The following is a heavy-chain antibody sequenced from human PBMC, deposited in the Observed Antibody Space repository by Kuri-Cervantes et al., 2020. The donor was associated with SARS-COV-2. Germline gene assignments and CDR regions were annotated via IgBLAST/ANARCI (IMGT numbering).Heavy chain of an antibody. V-gene: IGHV3-23*01. D-gene: IGHD1-26*01. CDR2: ISGSGGST. CDR3: AKSGEDRYYYYYYMDV. CDR1: GFTFSSYA. J-gene: IGHJ6*03. Sequence: GWSLRLSCAASGFTFSSYAMSWVRQAPGKGLEWVSAISGSGGSTYYADSVKGRFTISRDNSKNTLYLQMNSLRAEDTAVYYCAKSGEDRYYYYYYMDVWGKGTTVTVSS.